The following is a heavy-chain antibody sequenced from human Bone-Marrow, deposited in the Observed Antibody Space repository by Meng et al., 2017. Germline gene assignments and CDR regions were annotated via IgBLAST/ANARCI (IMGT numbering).Heavy chain of an antibody. CDR3: AKARLWGDNWFDP. CDR1: GGSFSGYY. Sequence: QVQLQRWGAGLLKPSEALSLTCAGYGGSFSGYYWSWIRQTPGKGLEWIGEINHSGSTNYNPSLKSRVTISVDTSKNQFSLKLSSVTAADTAVYYCAKARLWGDNWFDPWGQGTLVTVSS. J-gene: IGHJ5*02. CDR2: INHSGST. D-gene: IGHD3-16*01. V-gene: IGHV4-34*01.